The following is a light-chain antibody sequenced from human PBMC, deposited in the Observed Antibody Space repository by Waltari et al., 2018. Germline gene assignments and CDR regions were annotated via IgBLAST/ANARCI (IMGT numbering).Light chain of an antibody. Sequence: QSVLTQPPSAFGAPGQRVTISCSGDSSNIGRYSVAWYQQLPGTAPKLVIYNSHRRPSGVPDRSSGSKSGTSASLAITGLQSEDEADYYCAAWDASLSGVVFGGGTKLTVL. CDR3: AAWDASLSGVV. CDR1: SSNIGRYS. J-gene: IGLJ2*01. CDR2: NSH. V-gene: IGLV1-44*01.